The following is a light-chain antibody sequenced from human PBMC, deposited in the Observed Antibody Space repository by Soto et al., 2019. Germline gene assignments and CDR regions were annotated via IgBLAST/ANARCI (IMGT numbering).Light chain of an antibody. CDR3: QQYNNWPPIT. CDR2: GAS. V-gene: IGKV3-15*01. Sequence: IVVTQSPATLSVSPGERATLSCRASQWFXSNFDWYEQKPGQAPRILIXGASTRATGIPARFSGSGSGKEFTLTISSLQSEDFAVYYCQQYNNWPPITFGQGTRLEI. J-gene: IGKJ5*01. CDR1: QWFXSN.